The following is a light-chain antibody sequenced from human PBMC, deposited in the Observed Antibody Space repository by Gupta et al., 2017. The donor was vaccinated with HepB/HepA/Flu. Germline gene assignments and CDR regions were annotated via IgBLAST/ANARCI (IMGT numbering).Light chain of an antibody. CDR3: QQYNNWFLT. V-gene: IGKV3-15*01. CDR1: QSISSN. CDR2: GAS. Sequence: EIVMTQSPATLSVSPGERATLSCRASQSISSNLAWYQQKPGQAPRLLIYGASTRATGVPARFSGSASGTEFTLIISSLQSEDFAVYYCQQYNNWFLTFGGGTKVEIK. J-gene: IGKJ4*01.